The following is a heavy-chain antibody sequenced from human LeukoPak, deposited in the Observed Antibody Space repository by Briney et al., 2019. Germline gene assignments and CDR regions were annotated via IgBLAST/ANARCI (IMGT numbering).Heavy chain of an antibody. D-gene: IGHD6-13*01. CDR3: AKGAQQLVYWVDY. Sequence: GGSLRLSCAASGFTVRSNYMSWVRQAPGKGLEWVSVISGSGGSTYYADSVKGRFTISRDNSKNTLYLQMNSLRAEDTAVYYCAKGAQQLVYWVDYWGQGTLVTVSS. V-gene: IGHV3-23*01. CDR1: GFTVRSNY. J-gene: IGHJ4*02. CDR2: ISGSGGST.